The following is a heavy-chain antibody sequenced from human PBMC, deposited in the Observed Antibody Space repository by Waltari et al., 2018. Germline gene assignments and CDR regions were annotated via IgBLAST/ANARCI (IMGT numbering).Heavy chain of an antibody. CDR2: IRYDGSNK. J-gene: IGHJ4*02. CDR1: GFTFSSYG. CDR3: ANDITIFGVVITHFDY. Sequence: QVQLVESGGGVVQPGGSLRLSCAASGFTFSSYGMHWVRQATGKGLEWVAFIRYDGSNKYYADSVKGRFTISRDNSKNTLYLQMNSLRAEDTAVYYCANDITIFGVVITHFDYWGQGTLVTVSS. D-gene: IGHD3-3*01. V-gene: IGHV3-30*02.